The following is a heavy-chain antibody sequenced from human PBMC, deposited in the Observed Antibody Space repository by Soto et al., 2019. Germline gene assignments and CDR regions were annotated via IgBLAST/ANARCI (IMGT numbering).Heavy chain of an antibody. Sequence: PSETLSLTCAVSGGSISSGGYSWSWIRQPPGKGLEWIGYIYHSGSTYYNPSLKSRVTISVDRSKNQFSLKLSSVTAADTAVYYCARSSPFYNAFDIWGQGTMVTVS. CDR2: IYHSGST. CDR1: GGSISSGGYS. CDR3: ARSSPFYNAFDI. J-gene: IGHJ3*02. D-gene: IGHD3-3*01. V-gene: IGHV4-30-2*01.